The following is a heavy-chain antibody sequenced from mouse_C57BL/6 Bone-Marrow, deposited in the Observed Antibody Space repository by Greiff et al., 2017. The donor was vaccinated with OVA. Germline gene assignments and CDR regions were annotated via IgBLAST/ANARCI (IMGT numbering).Heavy chain of an antibody. CDR2: IYPRSGNT. Sequence: QVQLKQSGAELARPGASVKLSCKASGYTFTSYGISWVKQRTGQGLEWIGEIYPRSGNTYYNEKFKGKATLTADKSSSTAYMELRSLTSEDSAVYFCARSIYYSGSPWFAYWGQGTLVTVSA. D-gene: IGHD1-1*01. CDR1: GYTFTSYG. V-gene: IGHV1-81*01. CDR3: ARSIYYSGSPWFAY. J-gene: IGHJ3*01.